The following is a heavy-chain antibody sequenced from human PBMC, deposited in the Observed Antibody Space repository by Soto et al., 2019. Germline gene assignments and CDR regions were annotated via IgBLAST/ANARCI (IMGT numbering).Heavy chain of an antibody. V-gene: IGHV3-48*01. CDR3: ARDYYDSSGYYALFDY. D-gene: IGHD3-22*01. CDR2: ISSSSSTI. Sequence: GGSLRLSCAASGFTFSSYSMNWVRQAPGKGLEWVSYISSSSSTIYYADSVKGRFTISRDNAKNSLYLQMNSLRAEDTAVYYCARDYYDSSGYYALFDYWGQET. J-gene: IGHJ4*02. CDR1: GFTFSSYS.